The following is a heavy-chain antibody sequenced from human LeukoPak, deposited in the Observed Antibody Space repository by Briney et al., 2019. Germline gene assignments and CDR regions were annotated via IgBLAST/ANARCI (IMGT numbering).Heavy chain of an antibody. V-gene: IGHV4-59*01. D-gene: IGHD3-10*01. J-gene: IGHJ4*02. Sequence: SETLSLTCTVSGGSISSYYWSWIRQPPGKGLEWIGYIYYSGSTNYNPSLKSRVTISVDTSKNQFSLKLSSVTAADTAVYYCARDPSYYYGSGSYYDYWGQGTLVTVSS. CDR3: ARDPSYYYGSGSYYDY. CDR2: IYYSGST. CDR1: GGSISSYY.